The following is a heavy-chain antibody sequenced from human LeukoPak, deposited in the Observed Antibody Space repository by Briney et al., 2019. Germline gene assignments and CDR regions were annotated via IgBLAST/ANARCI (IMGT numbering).Heavy chain of an antibody. CDR1: GGSISSYY. CDR2: IYYSGST. J-gene: IGHJ6*03. Sequence: SETLSLTCTVSGGSISSYYWSWIRQPPGKGLEWIGYIYYSGSTNYNPSLKSRVTISVDTSKNQFSLKLSSVTAADTAVYYCARGGYYYGSSGSNYYYYYMDVWGKGTTVTVSS. V-gene: IGHV4-59*01. D-gene: IGHD3-22*01. CDR3: ARGGYYYGSSGSNYYYYYMDV.